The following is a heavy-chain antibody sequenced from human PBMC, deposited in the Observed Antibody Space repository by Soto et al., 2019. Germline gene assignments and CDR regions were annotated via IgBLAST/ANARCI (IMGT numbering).Heavy chain of an antibody. CDR1: GGSISSNSHY. CDR2: IYYNGDT. CDR3: ARHQSIVVVTAARAFDI. Sequence: SETLSLTCSVSGGSISSNSHYWGWIRQPPGKGLEWIGSIYYNGDTYYKPSLKSRVTISVDTSKNQFSVKLNSVNAADTAVFYCARHQSIVVVTAARAFDIWGQGTMVTVSS. D-gene: IGHD2-15*01. V-gene: IGHV4-39*01. J-gene: IGHJ3*02.